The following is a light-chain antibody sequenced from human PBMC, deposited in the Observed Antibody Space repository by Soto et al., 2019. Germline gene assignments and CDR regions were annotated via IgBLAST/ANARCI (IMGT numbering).Light chain of an antibody. CDR3: QQYTTYWT. J-gene: IGKJ1*01. CDR2: DAS. Sequence: DIQLTQSPSTLSASLGDRVSITCRASQTISRWLAWYQQKPGKAPKILIYDASSLESGVPSRFSGSGSGTEFTLTISSLQSDDFATYYCQQYTTYWTFGQGTKVDI. V-gene: IGKV1-5*01. CDR1: QTISRW.